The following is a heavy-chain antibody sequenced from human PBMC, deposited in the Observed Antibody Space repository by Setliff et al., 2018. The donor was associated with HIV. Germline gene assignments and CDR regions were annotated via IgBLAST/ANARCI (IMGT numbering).Heavy chain of an antibody. J-gene: IGHJ3*02. Sequence: GGSLRLSCAASGYTFSSYWMAWVRQCPGKGLEWVANIQQHRSEIHYVASVEGRFTISRDNTKNFVFLEMTNLRPEDTALYFCAKDYGDGHNWGAFDISGQGTMVTVSS. CDR3: AKDYGDGHNWGAFDI. CDR1: GYTFSSYW. CDR2: IQQHRSEI. D-gene: IGHD1-1*01. V-gene: IGHV3-7*05.